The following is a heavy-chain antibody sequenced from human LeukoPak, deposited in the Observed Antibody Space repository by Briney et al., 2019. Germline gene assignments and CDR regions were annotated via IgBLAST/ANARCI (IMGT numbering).Heavy chain of an antibody. V-gene: IGHV1-69*04. CDR3: ARGRPKRGYSYGYDYYYYGMDV. CDR2: IIPILGIA. D-gene: IGHD5-18*01. Sequence: GASVEVSCKASGGTFSSYAIIWVRQAPGQGLEWMGRIIPILGIANYAQKFQGRVTITADKSTSTAYMELSSLRSEDTAVYYCARGRPKRGYSYGYDYYYYGMDVWGQGTTVTVSS. CDR1: GGTFSSYA. J-gene: IGHJ6*02.